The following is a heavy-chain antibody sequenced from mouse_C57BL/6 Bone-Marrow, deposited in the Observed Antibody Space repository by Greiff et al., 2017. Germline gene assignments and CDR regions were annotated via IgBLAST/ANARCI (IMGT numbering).Heavy chain of an antibody. V-gene: IGHV1-61*01. J-gene: IGHJ2*01. Sequence: QVQLQQPGAELVRPGSSVKLSCKASGYTFTSYWMDWVKQRPGQGLEWIGNLYPSDSETHYNQKFKDKATLTVDKSSSTAYMQLSSLTSEDSAVYYCARGDYGSGFDYWGQGTTLTVSS. CDR3: ARGDYGSGFDY. CDR2: LYPSDSET. D-gene: IGHD1-1*01. CDR1: GYTFTSYW.